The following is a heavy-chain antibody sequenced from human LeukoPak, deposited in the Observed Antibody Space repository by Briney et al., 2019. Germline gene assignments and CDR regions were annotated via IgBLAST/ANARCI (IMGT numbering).Heavy chain of an antibody. CDR3: ARAKWAAAGFDY. Sequence: PSETLSLTCAVYGGSFSGYYWSWIRQPPGKGLEWIGEINHSGSTNYNPSLKSRVTISVDTSKNQFSLKLSSVTAADTAVYYCARAKWAAAGFDYWGQGTLVTVSS. J-gene: IGHJ4*02. V-gene: IGHV4-34*01. CDR2: INHSGST. D-gene: IGHD6-13*01. CDR1: GGSFSGYY.